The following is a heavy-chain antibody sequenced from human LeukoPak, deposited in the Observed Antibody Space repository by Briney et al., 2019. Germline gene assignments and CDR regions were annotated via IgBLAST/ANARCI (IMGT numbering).Heavy chain of an antibody. D-gene: IGHD6-19*01. CDR3: ARHRSSGWYDAVDP. J-gene: IGHJ5*02. CDR2: IYTSGST. CDR1: GGSISSYY. V-gene: IGHV4-4*09. Sequence: SETLSLTCTVSGGSISSYYWSWIRQPPGKGLEWIGYIYTSGSTNYNPSLKSRVTISVDTSKNQFSLKLSSVTAADTAVYYCARHRSSGWYDAVDPWGQGTLVTVSS.